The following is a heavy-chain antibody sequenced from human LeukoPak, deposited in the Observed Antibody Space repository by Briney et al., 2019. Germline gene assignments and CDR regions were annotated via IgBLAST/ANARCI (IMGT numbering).Heavy chain of an antibody. CDR2: ISSSGSTI. J-gene: IGHJ4*02. Sequence: GGSLRLSCAASGFTFSDYYMSWIRQAPGKGLEWVSYISSSGSTIYYADSVKGRFTISRDNAKNSLYLQMNSLRAEDTAVHYCARESITMIVVAFRYFDYWGQGTLVTVSS. CDR3: ARESITMIVVAFRYFDY. CDR1: GFTFSDYY. V-gene: IGHV3-11*04. D-gene: IGHD3-22*01.